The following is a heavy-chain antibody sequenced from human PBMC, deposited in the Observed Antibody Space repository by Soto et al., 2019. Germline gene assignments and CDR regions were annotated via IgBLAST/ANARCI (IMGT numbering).Heavy chain of an antibody. CDR3: AVAVAGPTAIGY. V-gene: IGHV3-74*01. J-gene: IGHJ4*02. CDR1: GFTFSSYW. D-gene: IGHD6-19*01. Sequence: PGGSLRLSCAASGFTFSSYWMHWVRQAPGKGLVWVSRINSDGSSTSYADSVKGRLTISRDNAKNTLYLQMNSLRAEDTAVYYCAVAVAGPTAIGYWGQGTLVTVSS. CDR2: INSDGSST.